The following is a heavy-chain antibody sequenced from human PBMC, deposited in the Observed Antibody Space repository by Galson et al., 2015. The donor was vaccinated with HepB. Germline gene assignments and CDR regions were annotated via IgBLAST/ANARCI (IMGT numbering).Heavy chain of an antibody. J-gene: IGHJ5*01. D-gene: IGHD3/OR15-3a*01. CDR3: AKEGGDFGLGFTPGGDS. CDR1: GFTFSNYA. CDR2: ISGSGANT. Sequence: SLRLSCAASGFTFSNYAMSWVRQAPGKGLEWVSGISGSGANTYYADFVKGRFTISRDSSENTLHLHMNSLRVEDTAVYHCAKEGGDFGLGFTPGGDSWGQGTLVTVSS. V-gene: IGHV3-23*01.